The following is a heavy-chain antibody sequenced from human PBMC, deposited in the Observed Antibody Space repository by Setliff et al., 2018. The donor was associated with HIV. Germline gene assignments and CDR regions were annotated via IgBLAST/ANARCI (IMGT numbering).Heavy chain of an antibody. D-gene: IGHD6-13*01. V-gene: IGHV3-48*01. CDR3: ARSRAAGFDY. J-gene: IGHJ4*02. Sequence: GGSLRLSCAASGFTFSSYSMNWVRQAPGKGLEWVSYISSSSSTIDYADSVKGRFTISRDNAKNSLYLQMNSLRAEDTAVYYCARSRAAGFDYWGQGTLVTVSS. CDR1: GFTFSSYS. CDR2: ISSSSSTI.